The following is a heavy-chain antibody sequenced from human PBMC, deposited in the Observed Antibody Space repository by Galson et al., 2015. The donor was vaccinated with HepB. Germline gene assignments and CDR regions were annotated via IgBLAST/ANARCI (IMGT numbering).Heavy chain of an antibody. CDR2: ISRNSDSK. CDR3: AKAPYFDSSLDY. V-gene: IGHV3-9*01. J-gene: IGHJ4*02. CDR1: GFTFDGYA. Sequence: SLRLSCAASGFTFDGYAMHWVRQAPGKGLEWVSGISRNSDSKGYADSVRGRFTISRDDAKNSLYLQMNSLKPEDTALYYCAKAPYFDSSLDYWGQGTLVTVSS. D-gene: IGHD3-22*01.